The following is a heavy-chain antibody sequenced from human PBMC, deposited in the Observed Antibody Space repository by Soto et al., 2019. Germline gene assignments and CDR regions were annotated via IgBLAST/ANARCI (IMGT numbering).Heavy chain of an antibody. J-gene: IGHJ4*02. V-gene: IGHV3-21*01. CDR3: ARENRIQLWLPPPSDY. D-gene: IGHD5-18*01. CDR2: ISSSSSYI. Sequence: NLGGSLRRSCAASGFTFSSYSMNWVRQAPGKGLEWVSSISSSSSYIYYADSVKGRFTISRDNAKNSLYLQMNSLRAEDTAVYYCARENRIQLWLPPPSDYWGQGTLVTVSS. CDR1: GFTFSSYS.